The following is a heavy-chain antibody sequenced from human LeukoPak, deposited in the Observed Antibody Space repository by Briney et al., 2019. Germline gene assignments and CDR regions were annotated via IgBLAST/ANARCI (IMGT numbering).Heavy chain of an antibody. CDR3: ARGRHGSGTLLDY. CDR1: GFTFSSYA. D-gene: IGHD3-10*01. V-gene: IGHV3-30-3*01. CDR2: ISYDGSNK. J-gene: IGHJ4*02. Sequence: PGGSLRLSCAASGFTFSSYAMHWVRQAAGKGLEWVAVISYDGSNKYYADSVNGRFTISRDNSKNTLYLQMNSLRAEDTAVYYCARGRHGSGTLLDYWGQGTLVTVSS.